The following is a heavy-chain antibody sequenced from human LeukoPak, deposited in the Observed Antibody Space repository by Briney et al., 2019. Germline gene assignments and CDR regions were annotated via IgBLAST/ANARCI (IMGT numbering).Heavy chain of an antibody. CDR3: ARGGYSYGYGKGIPSWFDP. CDR1: GGSISSYY. CDR2: IYTSGST. J-gene: IGHJ5*02. V-gene: IGHV4-4*07. D-gene: IGHD5-18*01. Sequence: SETLSLTCTVSGGSISSYYWSWIRQPAGKGLEWIGRIYTSGSTNYNPSLKSRVTMSVDTSKNQFSLKLSSLTAADTAVYYCARGGYSYGYGKGIPSWFDPWGQGTLVTVSS.